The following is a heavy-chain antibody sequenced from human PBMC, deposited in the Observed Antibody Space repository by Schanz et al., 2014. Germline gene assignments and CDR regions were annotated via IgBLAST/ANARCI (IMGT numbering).Heavy chain of an antibody. Sequence: EVKMVESGGGLVKPGGSLRLSCAASGFNFSSYSLNWVRQAPGKGLEWVSAISASGDSTYYADSVKGRFTISRDNAKNSLYLEMNSLRAEDTALYYCARDRRNADLDYWGQGTLVTVSS. V-gene: IGHV3-21*01. CDR2: ISASGDST. CDR3: ARDRRNADLDY. CDR1: GFNFSSYS. D-gene: IGHD1-1*01. J-gene: IGHJ4*02.